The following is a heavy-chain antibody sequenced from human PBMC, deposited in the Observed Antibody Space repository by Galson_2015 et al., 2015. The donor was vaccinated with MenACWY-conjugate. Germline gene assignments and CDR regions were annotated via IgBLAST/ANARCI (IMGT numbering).Heavy chain of an antibody. CDR2: IWYDGSKK. CDR3: ARGIGQQPAATPDVFDI. J-gene: IGHJ3*02. CDR1: GFIFNTYW. Sequence: SLRLSCAASGFIFNTYWMHWVRQAPGKGLVWVAVIWYDGSKKYYGDSVKDRFTISRDNSENTLSLQMNNLRAEDTAVYYCARGIGQQPAATPDVFDIWGQGTMVAVSP. D-gene: IGHD2-2*01. V-gene: IGHV3-33*08.